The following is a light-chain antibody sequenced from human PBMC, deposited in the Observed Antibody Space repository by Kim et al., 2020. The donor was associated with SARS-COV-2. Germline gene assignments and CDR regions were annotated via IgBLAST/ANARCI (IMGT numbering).Light chain of an antibody. Sequence: ETVLTQSPGTLSLSPGEGATLSCRASQTLSSGYVAWYQQKAGQAPRLLIYAASRRATGIPDRFSGSGSGTDFTLTISRLEPEDFALYYCQQYCNSPLTFGGGTKVDIK. CDR3: QQYCNSPLT. CDR1: QTLSSGY. CDR2: AAS. J-gene: IGKJ4*01. V-gene: IGKV3-20*01.